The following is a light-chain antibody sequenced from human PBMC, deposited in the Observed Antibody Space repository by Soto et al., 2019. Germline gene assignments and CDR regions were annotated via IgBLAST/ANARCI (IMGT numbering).Light chain of an antibody. J-gene: IGLJ2*01. CDR2: EDN. CDR3: QSYDSSNVV. CDR1: SGSIASNY. Sequence: NFMLTQPHSVSESPGKTVTISCTGSSGSIASNYVQWYQQHPGSAPTTVIYEDNQRPSGVPDRFSGSIGSSSNSASLTISGLKTEDEADYYCQSYDSSNVVFGGGTKLTVL. V-gene: IGLV6-57*02.